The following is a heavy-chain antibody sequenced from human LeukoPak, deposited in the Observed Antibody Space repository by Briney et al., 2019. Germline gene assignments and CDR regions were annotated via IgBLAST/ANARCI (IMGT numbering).Heavy chain of an antibody. CDR1: GGSISSGSYY. Sequence: PSETLSLTCTVSGGSISSGSYYWSWIRQPAGKGLEWIGRIYTSGSTNYNPSLKSRVTISVDTSKNQFSLKLSSVTAADTAVYYCARTHYDSSGYYSYYFDYWGQGTLVTVSS. V-gene: IGHV4-61*02. CDR2: IYTSGST. J-gene: IGHJ4*02. CDR3: ARTHYDSSGYYSYYFDY. D-gene: IGHD3-22*01.